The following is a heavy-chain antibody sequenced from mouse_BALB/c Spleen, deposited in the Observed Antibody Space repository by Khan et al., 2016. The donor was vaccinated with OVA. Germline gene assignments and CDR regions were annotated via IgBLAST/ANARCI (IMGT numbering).Heavy chain of an antibody. CDR1: GFSFSSFG. Sequence: EVELVESGGDLVQPGGSRKLSCAASGFSFSSFGMHWVRLAPEKGLEWVAYISSDSITLYYADTVKGRFTISRNNPRNTLFLQLTSLRSEDTAIYYCAGVNWAWFAYWGQGTLVTVSA. V-gene: IGHV5-17*02. CDR2: ISSDSITL. J-gene: IGHJ3*01. D-gene: IGHD4-1*01. CDR3: AGVNWAWFAY.